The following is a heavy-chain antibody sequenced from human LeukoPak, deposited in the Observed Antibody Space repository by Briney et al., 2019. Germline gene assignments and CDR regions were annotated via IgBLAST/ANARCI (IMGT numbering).Heavy chain of an antibody. Sequence: GGSLRLSCAASGFTFSSYGMHWVRQAPGKGLEWVAVIWYDGSDKYYADSVKGRFTISRDNSKNTLYLQMNSLRAEDTAVYYCVRGLPAGYYFDYWGQGTLVTVSS. CDR3: VRGLPAGYYFDY. CDR2: IWYDGSDK. D-gene: IGHD6-25*01. CDR1: GFTFSSYG. V-gene: IGHV3-33*01. J-gene: IGHJ4*02.